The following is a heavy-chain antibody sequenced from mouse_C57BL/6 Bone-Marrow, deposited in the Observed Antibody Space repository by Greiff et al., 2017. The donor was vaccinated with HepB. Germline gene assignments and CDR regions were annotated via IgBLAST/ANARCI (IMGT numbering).Heavy chain of an antibody. CDR2: IYPRDGST. D-gene: IGHD1-1*01. J-gene: IGHJ1*03. CDR1: GYTFTSYD. V-gene: IGHV1-85*01. CDR3: ARSGHYYGSSNWYFDV. Sequence: VQLQQSGPELVKPGASVKLSCKASGYTFTSYDINWVKQRPGQGLEWIGWIYPRDGSTKYNEKFKGKATLTVDTSSSTAYMELHRLTSEDSAVYFCARSGHYYGSSNWYFDVWGTGTTVTVSS.